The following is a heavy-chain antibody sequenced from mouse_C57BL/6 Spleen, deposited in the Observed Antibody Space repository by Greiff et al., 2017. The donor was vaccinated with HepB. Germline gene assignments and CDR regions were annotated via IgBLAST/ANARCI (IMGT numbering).Heavy chain of an antibody. CDR2: INPNNGGT. D-gene: IGHD1-1*01. V-gene: IGHV1-22*01. CDR1: GYTFTDYN. Sequence: EVKLQESGPELVKPGASVKMSCKASGYTFTDYNMHWVKQSHGKSLEWIGYINPNNGGTSYNQKFKGKATLTVNKSTSTAYMALRSLTSEDSAVYYCARPRGDYGSSPYWYFDVWGTGTTVTVSS. CDR3: ARPRGDYGSSPYWYFDV. J-gene: IGHJ1*03.